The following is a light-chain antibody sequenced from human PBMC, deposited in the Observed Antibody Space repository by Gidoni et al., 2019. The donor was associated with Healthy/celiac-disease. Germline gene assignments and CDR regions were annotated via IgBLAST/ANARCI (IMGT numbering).Light chain of an antibody. Sequence: DIPLTQSPSFLSAYVGDRVTIPCRASQDISSYLACYHQQPGKAPELLIYAASILQRGVPSMSSGRGSGTEFTLTISSLQPAEFATYYCKQLNSYAFGQGTKVDSK. J-gene: IGKJ2*01. CDR2: AAS. CDR3: KQLNSYA. V-gene: IGKV1-9*01. CDR1: QDISSY.